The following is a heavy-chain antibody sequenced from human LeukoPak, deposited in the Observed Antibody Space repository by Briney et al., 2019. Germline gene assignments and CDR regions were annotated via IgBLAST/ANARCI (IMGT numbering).Heavy chain of an antibody. CDR2: ISCNSNTI. Sequence: PGGSLRLSCAASGFTFDDYAMHWVRQAPGKGLEWVSGISCNSNTIGYADSVKGRFTISRDNSKNTLYLQMNSLRAEDTAVYYCAKRPIYDSSGYYFGYFDYWGQGTLVTASS. J-gene: IGHJ4*02. CDR3: AKRPIYDSSGYYFGYFDY. V-gene: IGHV3-9*01. D-gene: IGHD3-22*01. CDR1: GFTFDDYA.